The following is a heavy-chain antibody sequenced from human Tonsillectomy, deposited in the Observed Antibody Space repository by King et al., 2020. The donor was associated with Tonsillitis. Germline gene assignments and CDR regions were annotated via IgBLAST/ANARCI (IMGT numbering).Heavy chain of an antibody. CDR2: IIPIFGTA. CDR3: ARDDSGAAGTCDY. D-gene: IGHD6-13*01. J-gene: IGHJ4*02. Sequence: VQLVESGAEVKKPGSSVKVSCKASGGTFSSYAISWVRQAPGQGLEWMGGIIPIFGTANYAQKFQGRVTITADESTSTAYMELGSLRSEDTAVYYCARDDSGAAGTCDYWGQGTLVTVSS. CDR1: GGTFSSYA. V-gene: IGHV1-69*01.